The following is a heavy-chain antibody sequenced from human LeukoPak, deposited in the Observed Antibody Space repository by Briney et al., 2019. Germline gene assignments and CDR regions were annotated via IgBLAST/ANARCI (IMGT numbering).Heavy chain of an antibody. CDR3: ARHSRGPPIDD. CDR2: IRQNGSDK. V-gene: IGHV3-7*01. Sequence: GGSLRLSCAASGFTFNSYWMSWVRQAPEKGPEWLANIRQNGSDKQYVDSVNGRFTISRDNAKNSLYLQMNSLSAEDTAVYYCARHSRGPPIDDWGQGTLVTVSS. CDR1: GFTFNSYW. J-gene: IGHJ4*02. D-gene: IGHD1-14*01.